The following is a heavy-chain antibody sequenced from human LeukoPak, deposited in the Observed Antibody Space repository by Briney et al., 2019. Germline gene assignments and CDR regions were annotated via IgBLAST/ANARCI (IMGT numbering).Heavy chain of an antibody. J-gene: IGHJ4*02. Sequence: GRSLRLSCAASGFTFSSYSINWVRQAPGKGLEWVSSISSSSRYIYYADSVKGRFTISRDNAKNSLYLQMNSLRAEDTAVYYCAKDVTTSGTTRFDYWGQGTLVTVSS. CDR3: AKDVTTSGTTRFDY. CDR2: ISSSSRYI. D-gene: IGHD4-17*01. CDR1: GFTFSSYS. V-gene: IGHV3-21*01.